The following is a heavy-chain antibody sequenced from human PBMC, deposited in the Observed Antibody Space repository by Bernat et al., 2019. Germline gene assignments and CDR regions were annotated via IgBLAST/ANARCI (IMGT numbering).Heavy chain of an antibody. J-gene: IGHJ4*02. CDR3: AKFGGWELSRAFDF. CDR1: GFTFSSYA. Sequence: EVQLLESGGGLVQPGGSLRLSCAASGFTFSSYAMSWVRQAPGKGLEWVSAISGSGGSTYYAHSVKGRFTISRDNSKNTLFLQMNSLRAEDTAVYYCAKFGGWELSRAFDFWGQGTLVTVSS. CDR2: ISGSGGST. V-gene: IGHV3-23*01. D-gene: IGHD1-26*01.